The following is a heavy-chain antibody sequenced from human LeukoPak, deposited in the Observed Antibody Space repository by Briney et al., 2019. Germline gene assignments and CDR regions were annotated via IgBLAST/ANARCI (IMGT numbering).Heavy chain of an antibody. Sequence: SGKVSCKASGYTFTSYGISWVRQAPGQGLDWMGWITAYNGNTNYAQKFQGRVTMTEDTSTDTAYMELSSLRSEDTAVYYCATWVTQQLVRRVYFDYWGQGTLVTVSS. D-gene: IGHD6-13*01. V-gene: IGHV1-18*01. CDR2: ITAYNGNT. J-gene: IGHJ4*02. CDR1: GYTFTSYG. CDR3: ATWVTQQLVRRVYFDY.